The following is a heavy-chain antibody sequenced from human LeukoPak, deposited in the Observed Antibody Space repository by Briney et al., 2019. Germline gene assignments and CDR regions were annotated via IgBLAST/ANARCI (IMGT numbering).Heavy chain of an antibody. CDR3: ARHEYSFGLTTSLFDY. Sequence: SETLSLTCTVSGGSISSYYWSWIRQPPGKGLEWIAYIYYSGSTNYNPSLKSRVTISVDTSKNQFSLKLSSVTAADTAVYYCARHEYSFGLTTSLFDYWGQGTLVTVSS. J-gene: IGHJ4*02. CDR2: IYYSGST. V-gene: IGHV4-59*01. D-gene: IGHD1-1*01. CDR1: GGSISSYY.